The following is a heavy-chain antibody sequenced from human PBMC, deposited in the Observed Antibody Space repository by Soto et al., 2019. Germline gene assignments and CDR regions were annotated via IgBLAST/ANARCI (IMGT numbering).Heavy chain of an antibody. J-gene: IGHJ4*02. CDR1: GGSFSGYY. Sequence: QVQLQQWGAGLLKPSETLSLTCAVYGGSFSGYYWSWIRQPPGKGLEWIGEINHSGSTNYNPSLKSRVTISVDTSKNQFSLKLSSPTAADTAVYYCALSIAARLPFDYWGQGTLVTVSS. D-gene: IGHD6-6*01. CDR2: INHSGST. V-gene: IGHV4-34*01. CDR3: ALSIAARLPFDY.